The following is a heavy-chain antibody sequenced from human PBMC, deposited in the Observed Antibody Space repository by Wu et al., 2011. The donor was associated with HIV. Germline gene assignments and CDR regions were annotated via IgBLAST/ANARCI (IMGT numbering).Heavy chain of an antibody. CDR3: ARVDSPDYGSGSWNGMDV. V-gene: IGHV1-18*01. J-gene: IGHJ6*02. D-gene: IGHD3-10*01. Sequence: QVQLVQSGAEVKKPGASVKVSCKASGYTFTTYGISWVRQAPGQGLEWIGWIRTYNGETNYAQKFQGRVTVTTDTSTSTVYMEVRSLRSDDTAVYYCARVDSPDYGSGSWNGMDVWGQGTMVTVSS. CDR2: IRTYNGET. CDR1: GYTFTTYG.